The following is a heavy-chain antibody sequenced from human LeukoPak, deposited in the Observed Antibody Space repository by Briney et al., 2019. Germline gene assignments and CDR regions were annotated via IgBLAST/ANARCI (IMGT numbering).Heavy chain of an antibody. CDR3: ARGDKKENLSGPSGYFDP. V-gene: IGHV1-18*01. D-gene: IGHD3-10*01. J-gene: IGHJ5*02. Sequence: GASVKVSCKTSGYTFTSYSITWVRQAPGQGLEWLGWISAYNGDTKYAQRLQDRVSMTTDASTTTAYMELSSLRSDDTAVYYCARGDKKENLSGPSGYFDPWGQGSLVTVSS. CDR1: GYTFTSYS. CDR2: ISAYNGDT.